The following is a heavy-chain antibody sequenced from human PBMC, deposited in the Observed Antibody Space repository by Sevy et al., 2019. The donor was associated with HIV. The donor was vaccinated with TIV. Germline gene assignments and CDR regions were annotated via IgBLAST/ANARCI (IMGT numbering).Heavy chain of an antibody. CDR3: AKDVYDSSGYYPMGAFDI. Sequence: GGSLRLSCAASGFTFSSYAMSWVRQAPGKGLEWVSAISGSGGSTYYADSVKGRFSISRDNSKNTLYLQINSLRAEDTAVYYCAKDVYDSSGYYPMGAFDIWGQGTMVTVSS. J-gene: IGHJ3*02. V-gene: IGHV3-23*01. CDR1: GFTFSSYA. CDR2: ISGSGGST. D-gene: IGHD3-22*01.